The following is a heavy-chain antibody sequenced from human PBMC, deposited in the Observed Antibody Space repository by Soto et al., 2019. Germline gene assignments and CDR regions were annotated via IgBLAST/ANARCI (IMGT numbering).Heavy chain of an antibody. J-gene: IGHJ6*02. D-gene: IGHD1-1*01. V-gene: IGHV1-8*01. CDR1: GYTFTSYD. Sequence: QVQLVQSGAEVKKPGASVKVSCKASGYTFTSYDINWVRQATGQGLEWMGWMNPNSGNTGYAQKFQGRVTMTRNTSISTAYMELSSLRSEDTAVYYCASANWVEGCYYYGMDVWGQGTTVTVSS. CDR2: MNPNSGNT. CDR3: ASANWVEGCYYYGMDV.